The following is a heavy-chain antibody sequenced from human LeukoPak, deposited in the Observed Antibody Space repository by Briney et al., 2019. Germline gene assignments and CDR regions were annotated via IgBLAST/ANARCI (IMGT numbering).Heavy chain of an antibody. CDR1: GFTFRSYG. CDR2: ISYDVSNK. Sequence: GGSLRLSCAASGFTFRSYGMHWVRQAPGKGLEWVAVISYDVSNKYYADSVKGRFIISRDNSKNSLYLQMNSLRAEDTALYHCAINSSGWCNDAFDIWGQGTMVTVSS. CDR3: AINSSGWCNDAFDI. V-gene: IGHV3-30*03. D-gene: IGHD6-19*01. J-gene: IGHJ3*02.